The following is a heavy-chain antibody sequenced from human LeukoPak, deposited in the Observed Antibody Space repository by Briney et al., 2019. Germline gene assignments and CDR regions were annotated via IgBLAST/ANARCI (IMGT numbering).Heavy chain of an antibody. V-gene: IGHV3-7*04. D-gene: IGHD5-12*01. CDR2: IKQDGSEK. Sequence: GGSLRLSCAASGFTFSSYWMSWVRQAPGKGLEGVANIKQDGSEKYYVDSVKGRFTISRDNAKNSLYLQMNSLRAEDTAVYYCARALGGYDLNAFDIWGQGTMVTVSS. J-gene: IGHJ3*02. CDR1: GFTFSSYW. CDR3: ARALGGYDLNAFDI.